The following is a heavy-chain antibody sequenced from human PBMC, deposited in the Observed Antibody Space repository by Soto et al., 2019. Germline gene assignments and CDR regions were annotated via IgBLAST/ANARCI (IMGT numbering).Heavy chain of an antibody. D-gene: IGHD3-10*01. CDR3: VIARPGRGY. CDR1: GFTFGTYV. J-gene: IGHJ4*02. CDR2: ISGNGGYT. V-gene: IGHV3-23*01. Sequence: EVQLLESGGGLVQPGGFLRLSCAASGFTFGTYVMNWVRQAPGKGLEWVSSISGNGGYTYYAESVKGRCTISRDNSKNMRHLQMNSLRAEDTAVYYCVIARPGRGYWGQGALVGVSS.